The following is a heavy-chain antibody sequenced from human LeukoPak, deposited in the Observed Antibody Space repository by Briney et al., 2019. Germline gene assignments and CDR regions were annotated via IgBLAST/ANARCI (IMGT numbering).Heavy chain of an antibody. J-gene: IGHJ6*02. D-gene: IGHD5-18*01. CDR3: ARDRIQHYGMDV. Sequence: SETLSLTCTVSGGSISSYYWSWIRQPPGMGLEWIGYIYYSGSTNYNPSLKSRVTISVDTSKNQFSLKLSSVTAADTAVYYCARDRIQHYGMDVWGQGTTVTVSS. CDR1: GGSISSYY. V-gene: IGHV4-59*01. CDR2: IYYSGST.